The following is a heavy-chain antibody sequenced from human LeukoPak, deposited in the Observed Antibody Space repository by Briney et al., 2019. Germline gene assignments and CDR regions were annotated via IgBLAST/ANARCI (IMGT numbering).Heavy chain of an antibody. J-gene: IGHJ6*03. CDR3: AKPVIPSAYQGTYYMDV. D-gene: IGHD3-16*01. CDR2: IRHDESKT. V-gene: IGHV3-30*02. CDR1: GLIFSSYG. Sequence: GGSLRLSCAASGLIFSSYGMHWVRQAPGEGLQWVAYIRHDESKTFYADSVKGRFTISRDNSKNTLYLQMHSLRAEDTALYYCAKPVIPSAYQGTYYMDVWGKGTTVTVSS.